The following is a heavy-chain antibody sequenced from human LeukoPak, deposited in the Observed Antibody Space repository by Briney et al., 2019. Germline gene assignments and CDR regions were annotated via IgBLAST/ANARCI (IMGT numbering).Heavy chain of an antibody. CDR2: INPSGGST. CDR3: ARDLVYSSSASYYYYYYYMDV. CDR1: GYTFTSYY. J-gene: IGHJ6*03. Sequence: ASVKVSCKASGYTFTSYYMHWVRQAPGQGLEWMGIINPSGGSTSYAQKFQGRVTMTRDMSTSTVYMELSSLRSEDTAVYYCARDLVYSSSASYYYYYYYMDVWGKGTTVTVSS. V-gene: IGHV1-46*01. D-gene: IGHD6-13*01.